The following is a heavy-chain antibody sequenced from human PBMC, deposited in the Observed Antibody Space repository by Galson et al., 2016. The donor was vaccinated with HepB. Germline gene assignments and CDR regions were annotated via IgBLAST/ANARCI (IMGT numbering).Heavy chain of an antibody. CDR2: ISRSGDGT. D-gene: IGHD2-2*01. J-gene: IGHJ6*04. V-gene: IGHV3-23*01. CDR1: GFTFRNYG. Sequence: SLRLSCAASGFTFRNYGMTWVRQAPGKGLEVVSSISRSGDGTDYADSVKGRFTISRDNSKNTLSLQMNSLTADDTAIYYCVQGSTAPAVWGKGTTATVSS. CDR3: VQGSTAPAV.